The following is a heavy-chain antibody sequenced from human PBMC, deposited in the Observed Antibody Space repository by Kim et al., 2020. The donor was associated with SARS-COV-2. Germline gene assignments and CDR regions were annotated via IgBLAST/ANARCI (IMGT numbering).Heavy chain of an antibody. CDR2: ISPGGGTT. D-gene: IGHD4-17*01. J-gene: IGHJ4*02. CDR3: AKTLRTTGYFDY. Sequence: GGSLRLSCAASGITFSSYGMSWGRQAPGKGLEWVSTISPGGGTTYYADSVKGRFTISRDNSRNTLYLQIYSLRAEDTAIYYCAKTLRTTGYFDYWGQGTLVTVSS. CDR1: GITFSSYG. V-gene: IGHV3-23*01.